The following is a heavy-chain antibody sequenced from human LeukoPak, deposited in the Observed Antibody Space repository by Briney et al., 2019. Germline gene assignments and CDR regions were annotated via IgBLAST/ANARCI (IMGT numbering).Heavy chain of an antibody. J-gene: IGHJ4*02. V-gene: IGHV4-59*01. D-gene: IGHD3-10*01. CDR2: IYYSGST. CDR3: ARDYYGSGNFDY. CDR1: GGSISSYY. Sequence: SETLSLTCTVSGGSISSYYWSWIRQPPGKGLEWIGYIYYSGSTNYNPSLKSRVTISVDTSKNQFSLKLSSVTAADTAVYYCARDYYGSGNFDYWGQGTLVTVSS.